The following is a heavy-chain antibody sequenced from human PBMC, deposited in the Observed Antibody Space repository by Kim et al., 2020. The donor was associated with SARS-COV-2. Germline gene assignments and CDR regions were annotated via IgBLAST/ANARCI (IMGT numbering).Heavy chain of an antibody. V-gene: IGHV3-33*01. J-gene: IGHJ4*02. D-gene: IGHD3-16*02. Sequence: GGSLRLSCAASGFIFSNYGMHWVRQAPGKGLEWVAVIWYDGSKKYYADSVKGRFTISRDNSNNILYLQMNSLRAKDTAVYYCARLWVIEKTWTLDYWGQGTLVTVSS. CDR1: GFIFSNYG. CDR3: ARLWVIEKTWTLDY. CDR2: IWYDGSKK.